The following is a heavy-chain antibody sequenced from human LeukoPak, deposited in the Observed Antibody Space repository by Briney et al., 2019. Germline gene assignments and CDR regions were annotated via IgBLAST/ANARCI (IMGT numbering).Heavy chain of an antibody. J-gene: IGHJ3*02. V-gene: IGHV1-2*02. CDR1: GYTFTGYY. D-gene: IGHD5-12*01. CDR3: ARVEEVDSGYDLEAFDI. CDR2: INPNSGGT. Sequence: ASVKVSCKASGYTFTGYYMHWVRQAPGQGLEWMGWINPNSGGTNYAQKFQGRVTMTRDTSISTAYMELSRLRSDDTAVYYCARVEEVDSGYDLEAFDIWGQGTMVTVSS.